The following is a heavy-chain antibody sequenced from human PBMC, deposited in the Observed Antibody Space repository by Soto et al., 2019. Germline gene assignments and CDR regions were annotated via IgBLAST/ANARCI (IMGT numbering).Heavy chain of an antibody. CDR1: GFTFSSYS. CDR3: ARSALVSGNAFDI. J-gene: IGHJ3*02. D-gene: IGHD2-21*01. CDR2: ISSSSSTI. V-gene: IGHV3-48*01. Sequence: GGSLRLSCAASGFTFSSYSMNWVRQAPGKGLEWVSYISSSSSTIYYADSVKGRFTISRDNAKNSLYLQMNSLRAEDTAVYYCARSALVSGNAFDIWGQGTMVTVSS.